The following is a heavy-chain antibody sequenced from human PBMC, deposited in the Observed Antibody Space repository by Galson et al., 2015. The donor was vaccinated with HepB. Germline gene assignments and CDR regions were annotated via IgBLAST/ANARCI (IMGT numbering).Heavy chain of an antibody. Sequence: SLRLSCAASGFTFDDFSMHWVRQTPDKQLEWVTVISYDGSKKYYADSVKGRFTIYRDNSKNTLFLQMNSLSAEDTAVYYCARDTADTGSYYFDYWDQGPLVTVSA. CDR1: GFTFDDFS. CDR2: ISYDGSKK. D-gene: IGHD1-26*01. V-gene: IGHV3-30*04. CDR3: ARDTADTGSYYFDY. J-gene: IGHJ4*02.